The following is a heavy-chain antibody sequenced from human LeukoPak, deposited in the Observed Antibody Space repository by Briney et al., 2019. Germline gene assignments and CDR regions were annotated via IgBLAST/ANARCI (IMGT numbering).Heavy chain of an antibody. CDR1: GGSISSGGYY. CDR3: AGSITMIVPDYYYGMDV. V-gene: IGHV4-31*03. D-gene: IGHD3-22*01. CDR2: IYYSGST. J-gene: IGHJ6*02. Sequence: PSQTLSLTCTVSGGSISSGGYYWSWIRQHPGKGLEWIGYIYYSGSTYYNPSLKSRVTISVDTSKNQFSLKLSSVTAADTAVYYCAGSITMIVPDYYYGMDVWGQGTTVTVSS.